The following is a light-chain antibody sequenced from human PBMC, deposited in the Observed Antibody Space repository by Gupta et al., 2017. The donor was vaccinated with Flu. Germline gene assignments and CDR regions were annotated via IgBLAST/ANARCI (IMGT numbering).Light chain of an antibody. Sequence: QSALTQPPSASGSPGQSVTISCTGTSSDVGGYNYVSWYQQHPGKAPKLMIYEVSKRPSGVPDRCAASKAGTTALITVSGLQAEDEAYYYCSSYASSNNVVFGTGTKLTVL. V-gene: IGLV2-8*01. CDR1: SSDVGGYNY. CDR2: EVS. CDR3: SSYASSNNVV. J-gene: IGLJ1*01.